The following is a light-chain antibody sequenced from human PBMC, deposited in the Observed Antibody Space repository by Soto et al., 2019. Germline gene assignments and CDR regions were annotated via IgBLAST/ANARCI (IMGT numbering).Light chain of an antibody. Sequence: ELVLTQSPGTLSLSPGERATLSCGASRGVSSGYLAWYQQKPGQAPRPLIYAASNRATGIPGRFSGSGFGTDFTLTISRLEPEDFAVYYCQHYDISSWTFGQGTKVEI. CDR2: AAS. CDR3: QHYDISSWT. V-gene: IGKV3-20*01. CDR1: RGVSSGY. J-gene: IGKJ1*01.